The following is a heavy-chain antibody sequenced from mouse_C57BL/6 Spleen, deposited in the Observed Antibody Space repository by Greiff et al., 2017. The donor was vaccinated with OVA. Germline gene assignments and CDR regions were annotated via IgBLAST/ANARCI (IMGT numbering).Heavy chain of an antibody. Sequence: EVQLQQSGPELVKPGASVKISCKASGYSFTDYNMNWVKQSNGKSLEWIGVINPNYGTTSYNQKFKGKATLTVDQSSSTAYMQLNSLTSEDAAVCYCYGYDGGNYYAMDYWGQGTSVTVSS. V-gene: IGHV1-39*01. CDR3: YGYDGGNYYAMDY. CDR1: GYSFTDYN. J-gene: IGHJ4*01. D-gene: IGHD2-2*01. CDR2: INPNYGTT.